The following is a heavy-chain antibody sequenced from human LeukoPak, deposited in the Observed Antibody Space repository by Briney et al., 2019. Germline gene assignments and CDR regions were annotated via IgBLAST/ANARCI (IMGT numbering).Heavy chain of an antibody. D-gene: IGHD3-10*01. J-gene: IGHJ5*02. CDR1: GGSISSYY. CDR2: FHYSGST. V-gene: IGHV4-59*01. Sequence: SETLSLTCTVSGGSISSYYWNWIRQPPGGGLEWIGYFHYSGSTNYNPSLKNRVTISVDTSKNQFSLKLSSVPAADTAVYYCATGGDSGSHLHWFDPWGQGTLVTVSS. CDR3: ATGGDSGSHLHWFDP.